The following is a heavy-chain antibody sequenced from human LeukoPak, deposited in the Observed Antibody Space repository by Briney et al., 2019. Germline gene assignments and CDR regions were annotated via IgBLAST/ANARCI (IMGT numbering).Heavy chain of an antibody. J-gene: IGHJ4*02. Sequence: ASVKVSCKASGDTFTTYGIIWVRQAPGQGLEWMGWISPYNGNTNYAQKLQGRVTMTTDTSTSAAYMVLRSLRSDDTAVYYCARDRAVVVAATDYWGQGTLVTVSS. V-gene: IGHV1-18*01. D-gene: IGHD2-15*01. CDR2: ISPYNGNT. CDR3: ARDRAVVVAATDY. CDR1: GDTFTTYG.